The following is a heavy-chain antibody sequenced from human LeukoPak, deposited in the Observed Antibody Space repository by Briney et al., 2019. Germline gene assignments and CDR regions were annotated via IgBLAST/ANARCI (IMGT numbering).Heavy chain of an antibody. Sequence: GGSLRLSCAASGFTFSSYAMSWVRQAPGKGLEWVSAISGSGGSTYYADSVKGRFTISRDNSKNTLYLQMNSLRAEDTAVYYCARDIDPSPYSSSWNYWGQGTLVTVSS. CDR1: GFTFSSYA. V-gene: IGHV3-23*01. J-gene: IGHJ4*02. CDR3: ARDIDPSPYSSSWNY. D-gene: IGHD6-13*01. CDR2: ISGSGGST.